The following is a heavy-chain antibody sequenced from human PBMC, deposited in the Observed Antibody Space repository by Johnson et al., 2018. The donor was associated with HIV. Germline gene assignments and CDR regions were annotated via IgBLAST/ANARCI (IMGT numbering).Heavy chain of an antibody. J-gene: IGHJ3*02. Sequence: VQLVESGGGVVQPGRSLRLSCAASGFTFSNAWMSWVRQAPGKGLEWVGRIKSKTDGGTTDYAAPVKGRFTISRDDSKNTLYLQMNSLKTEDTAVYYCSTDVTDTVTTYYNAFDIWGQGTLVIVSS. CDR1: GFTFSNAW. CDR2: IKSKTDGGTT. CDR3: STDVTDTVTTYYNAFDI. V-gene: IGHV3-15*01. D-gene: IGHD4-11*01.